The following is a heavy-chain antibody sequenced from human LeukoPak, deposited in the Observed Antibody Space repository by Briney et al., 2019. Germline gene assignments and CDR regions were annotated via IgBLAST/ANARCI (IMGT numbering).Heavy chain of an antibody. J-gene: IGHJ3*02. Sequence: SETLSLTCTVSGGSISSYYWSWIRQPAGKGLEWIGRIYTSGSTNYNPSRKSRVTMSVDTSKNQFSLKLSSVTAADTAVYYCARARYYYESSGYYFVAFDIWGQGTMVTVSS. CDR2: IYTSGST. CDR3: ARARYYYESSGYYFVAFDI. CDR1: GGSISSYY. D-gene: IGHD3-22*01. V-gene: IGHV4-4*07.